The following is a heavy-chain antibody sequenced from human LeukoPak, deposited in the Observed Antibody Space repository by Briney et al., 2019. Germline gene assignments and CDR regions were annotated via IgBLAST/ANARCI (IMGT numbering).Heavy chain of an antibody. CDR2: INHSGST. CDR1: GGSFSGYY. Sequence: PSETLSLTCAVYGGSFSGYYWSWTRQPPGKGLEWIGEINHSGSTNYNPSLKSRVTISVDTSKNQFSLKLSSVTAADTAVYYCARVARARYYDSSGYPSINDYWGQGTLVTVSS. D-gene: IGHD3-22*01. V-gene: IGHV4-34*01. CDR3: ARVARARYYDSSGYPSINDY. J-gene: IGHJ4*02.